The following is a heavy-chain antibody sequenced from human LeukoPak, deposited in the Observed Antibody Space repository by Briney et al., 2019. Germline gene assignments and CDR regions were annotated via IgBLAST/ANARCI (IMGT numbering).Heavy chain of an antibody. Sequence: GGSLRLSCTASGFTFSSYTMSWVRQAPGKGLEWVSSFGTRSTSIYHAGSVKGRFAISRDNAKNSLYLQMNSLRAEDTALYYCAREVSEGFDFWGQGTLVTVSS. CDR2: FGTRSTSI. V-gene: IGHV3-21*01. D-gene: IGHD3-22*01. CDR1: GFTFSSYT. CDR3: AREVSEGFDF. J-gene: IGHJ4*02.